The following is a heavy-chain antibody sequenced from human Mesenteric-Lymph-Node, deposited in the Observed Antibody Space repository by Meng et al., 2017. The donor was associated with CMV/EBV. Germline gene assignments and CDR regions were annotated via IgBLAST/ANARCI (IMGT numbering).Heavy chain of an antibody. CDR3: ARDLGYSYGYI. Sequence: GESLKISCAASGFTFSSYSMNWVRQAPGKGLEWVSSSIGRNSNTFYADSVRGRFTASRDNDKKSLYLQMNSMRAEDTAVYYCARDLGYSYGYIWGQGTTVTVSS. V-gene: IGHV3-21*01. D-gene: IGHD5-18*01. CDR1: GFTFSSYS. J-gene: IGHJ6*02. CDR2: SIGRNSNT.